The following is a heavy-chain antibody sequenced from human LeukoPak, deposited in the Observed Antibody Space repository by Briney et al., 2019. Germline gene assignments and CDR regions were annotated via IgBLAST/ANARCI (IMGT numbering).Heavy chain of an antibody. J-gene: IGHJ3*02. CDR3: ARGGYCSTTTCYLSDAFDI. CDR1: GFTFSTYS. D-gene: IGHD2-2*01. Sequence: GGSLRLSCAASGFTFSTYSMNWVRQAPGKGLEWVSYISSSSSTIYYADSVKCRFTISRDNAKNSLFLQMNSLRAEDTAVYYCARGGYCSTTTCYLSDAFDIWGQGTTVTVSS. CDR2: ISSSSSTI. V-gene: IGHV3-48*01.